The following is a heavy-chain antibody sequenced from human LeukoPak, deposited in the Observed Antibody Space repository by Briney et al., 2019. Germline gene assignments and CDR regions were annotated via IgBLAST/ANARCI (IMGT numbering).Heavy chain of an antibody. D-gene: IGHD2-21*01. V-gene: IGHV3-74*01. CDR1: GFTFRSSW. J-gene: IGHJ4*02. CDR3: ARGAVAPDT. Sequence: GGSLRLSCVGSGFTFRSSWIHWVRQVPGKGLVWVSRLNTDGSNTAYADSVEGRFTLSSDNAKSTVYLQMNSLRDDDTGLYYCARGAVAPDTWGQGTLVIASS. CDR2: LNTDGSNT.